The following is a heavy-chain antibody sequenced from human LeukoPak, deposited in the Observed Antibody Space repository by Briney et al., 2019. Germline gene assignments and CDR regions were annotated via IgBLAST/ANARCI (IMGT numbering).Heavy chain of an antibody. J-gene: IGHJ4*02. CDR1: GGTFSSYA. CDR3: ARPLDYDILTGYCPFGY. Sequence: SVKVSCKASGGTFSSYAISWVRQAPGQGLEWMGGITPIFGTANYAQKFQGRVTITADESTSTAYMELSSLRSEDTAVYYCARPLDYDILTGYCPFGYWGQGTLVTVSS. V-gene: IGHV1-69*13. D-gene: IGHD3-9*01. CDR2: ITPIFGTA.